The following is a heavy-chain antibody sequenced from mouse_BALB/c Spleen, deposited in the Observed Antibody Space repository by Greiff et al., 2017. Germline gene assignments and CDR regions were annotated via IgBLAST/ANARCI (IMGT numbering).Heavy chain of an antibody. CDR1: GFSLTSYG. Sequence: QVQLKESGPGLVQPSQSLSITCTVSGFSLTSYGVHWVRQSPGKGLEWLGVIWSGGSTDYNAAFISRLSISKDNSKSQVFFKMNSLQANDTAIYYCARNGANWEGYYAMDYWGQGTSVTVSS. J-gene: IGHJ4*01. CDR2: IWSGGST. CDR3: ARNGANWEGYYAMDY. D-gene: IGHD4-1*01. V-gene: IGHV2-2*02.